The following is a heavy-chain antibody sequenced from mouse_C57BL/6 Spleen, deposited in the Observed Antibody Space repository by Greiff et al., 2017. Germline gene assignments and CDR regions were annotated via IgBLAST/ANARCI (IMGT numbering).Heavy chain of an antibody. CDR3: VVYDLYYAMDY. Sequence: EVQRVESGGGLVQPKGSLKLSCAASGFSFTTYAMNWVRQAPGKGLEWVARIRSKSNNYATYYADSVKDRFTISRDDSESMLYLQMNNLKTEDTAMYYCVVYDLYYAMDYWGQGTSVTVSS. J-gene: IGHJ4*01. D-gene: IGHD2-12*01. CDR2: IRSKSNNYAT. CDR1: GFSFTTYA. V-gene: IGHV10-1*01.